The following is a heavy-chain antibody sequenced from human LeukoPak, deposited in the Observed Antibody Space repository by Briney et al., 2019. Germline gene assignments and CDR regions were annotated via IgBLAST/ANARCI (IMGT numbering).Heavy chain of an antibody. CDR2: IYSGGST. CDR1: GCTVSSNY. Sequence: GGSLRLSCAASGCTVSSNYMSWVRQAPGKGLEWVSVIYSGGSTYYADSVKGRFTISRDNSKNTLYLQMNSLRAEDTAVYYCARAKRMELYYFDYWGQGTLVTVSS. J-gene: IGHJ4*02. CDR3: ARAKRMELYYFDY. V-gene: IGHV3-53*01. D-gene: IGHD3-10*01.